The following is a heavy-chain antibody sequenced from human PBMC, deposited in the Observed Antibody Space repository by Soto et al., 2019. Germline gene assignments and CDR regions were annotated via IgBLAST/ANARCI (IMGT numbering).Heavy chain of an antibody. CDR3: ASSFGYCSSTSCYRPPEFDY. CDR1: GGSISSGGYS. D-gene: IGHD2-2*03. CDR2: IYHSGST. J-gene: IGHJ4*02. V-gene: IGHV4-30-2*01. Sequence: SETLSLTCAVSGGSISSGGYSWSWIRQPPGKGLEWIGYIYHSGSTYYNPSLKSRVTISVDRSKNQFSLKLSSVTAADTAVYYCASSFGYCSSTSCYRPPEFDYWGQGTLVTVSS.